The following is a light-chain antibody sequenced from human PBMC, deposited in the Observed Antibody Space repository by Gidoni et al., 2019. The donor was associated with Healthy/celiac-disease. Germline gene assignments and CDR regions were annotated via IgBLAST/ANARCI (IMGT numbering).Light chain of an antibody. V-gene: IGKV3-15*01. CDR2: GAS. CDR3: QKHNNRPPYT. J-gene: IGKJ4*01. Sequence: EIVMTHSPATLSGSPGETPTLSCSASQSVSINLAWYQQRPGKAPRLLIYGASTRATGIPASLRGSDQGKDFTFTFSSLQSEDFAVYNGQKHNNRPPYTFGGGTKVEIK. CDR1: QSVSIN.